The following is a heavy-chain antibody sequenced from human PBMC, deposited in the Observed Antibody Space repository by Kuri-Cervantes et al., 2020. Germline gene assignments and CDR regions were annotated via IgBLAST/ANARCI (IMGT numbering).Heavy chain of an antibody. J-gene: IGHJ4*02. Sequence: SVKVSCKASGYTFTGYYMHWVRQAPGQGLEWMGGIIPIFGTANYAQKFQGRVTITTDESTSTAYMELSSLRSEDTAVYYCARGELDIVVVPAAPTTVTWDDWGQGTLVTVSS. V-gene: IGHV1-69*05. CDR3: ARGELDIVVVPAAPTTVTWDD. CDR2: IIPIFGTA. D-gene: IGHD2-2*03. CDR1: GYTFTGYY.